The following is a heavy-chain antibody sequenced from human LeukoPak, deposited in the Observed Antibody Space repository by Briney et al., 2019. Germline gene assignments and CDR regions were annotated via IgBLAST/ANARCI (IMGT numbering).Heavy chain of an antibody. CDR2: IYYSGST. D-gene: IGHD7-27*01. V-gene: IGHV4-39*01. CDR3: ASLGIGDY. J-gene: IGHJ4*02. CDR1: GGSISSSNW. Sequence: RPSETLSLTCAVSGGSISSSNWWSWVRQPPGKGLEWIGSIYYSGSTYYNPSLKSRVTISVDTSKNQFSLKLSSVTAADTAVYYCASLGIGDYWGQGTLVTVSS.